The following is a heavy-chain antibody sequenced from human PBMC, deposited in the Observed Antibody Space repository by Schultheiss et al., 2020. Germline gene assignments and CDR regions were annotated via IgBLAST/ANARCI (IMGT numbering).Heavy chain of an antibody. V-gene: IGHV4-39*07. CDR1: GASIINNNYY. Sequence: SETLSLTCTVSGASIINNNYYWGWVRQPPGGGLECLGTIYYSGSTYYNPSLKSRVTMSVDTSKNQFSLKLSSVTAADTAVYYCAVGIRGFYYFDYWGQGTMVTVSS. CDR3: AVGIRGFYYFDY. CDR2: IYYSGST. D-gene: IGHD3-10*01. J-gene: IGHJ4*02.